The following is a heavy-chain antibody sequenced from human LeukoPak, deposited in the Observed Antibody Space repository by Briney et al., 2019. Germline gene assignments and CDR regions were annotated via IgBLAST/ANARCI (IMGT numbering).Heavy chain of an antibody. D-gene: IGHD6-25*01. CDR1: GGPISSYY. Sequence: PSETLSLTCTVSGGPISSYYWSWIRPPPGKGLEWIANIYHTGSTNYNPSLSSRVTISTDTAKNQFSLKLTSVTAADTAVYYCARRGRNSSGWQDYLWGQGTLVTVSS. CDR3: ARRGRNSSGWQDYL. V-gene: IGHV4-59*01. J-gene: IGHJ4*02. CDR2: IYHTGST.